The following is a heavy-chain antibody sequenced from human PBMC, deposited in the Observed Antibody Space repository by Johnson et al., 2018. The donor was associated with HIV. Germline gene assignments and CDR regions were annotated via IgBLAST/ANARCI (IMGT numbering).Heavy chain of an antibody. D-gene: IGHD3-22*01. CDR2: LSSSGSTV. CDR3: ARAGVITGDAFDI. V-gene: IGHV3-11*04. Sequence: QVKLVESGGGLVKPGGSLRLSCAASGFTFSNAWMSWVRQAPGKGLEWVSYLSSSGSTVYYADSVKGRFTISRDNAKNTLYLKMNSLRAGDTAVYYCARAGVITGDAFDIWGQGTMVTVSS. CDR1: GFTFSNAW. J-gene: IGHJ3*02.